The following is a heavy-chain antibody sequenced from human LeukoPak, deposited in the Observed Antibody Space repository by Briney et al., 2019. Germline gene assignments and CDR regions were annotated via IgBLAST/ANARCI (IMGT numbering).Heavy chain of an antibody. J-gene: IGHJ6*02. CDR1: GFTFDAYA. CDR3: ATWAFYHSLDV. V-gene: IGHV3-43*02. Sequence: GGSLRLSCEASGFTFDAYAMHWVRQAPGRGLEWVSLINKDGSATYYADSVKGRFTISRDNSKNSLYLQMNSLRSEDTALYYCATWAFYHSLDVWGQGTTVTVSS. CDR2: INKDGSAT. D-gene: IGHD1-26*01.